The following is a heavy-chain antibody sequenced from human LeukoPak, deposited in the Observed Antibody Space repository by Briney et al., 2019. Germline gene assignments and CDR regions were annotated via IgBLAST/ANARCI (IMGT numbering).Heavy chain of an antibody. J-gene: IGHJ6*02. CDR2: FSSSSNTI. CDR3: ARDLSDILTGYCYGMDV. Sequence: PGGSLRLSCAGSGFIFSSYSMNWVRQAPGKGLEWVSYFSSSSNTIYYTDSVKGRFTISRDNAKNSLYLQMNSLRAEDTAVYYCARDLSDILTGYCYGMDVWGQGTTVTVSS. V-gene: IGHV3-48*01. D-gene: IGHD3-9*01. CDR1: GFIFSSYS.